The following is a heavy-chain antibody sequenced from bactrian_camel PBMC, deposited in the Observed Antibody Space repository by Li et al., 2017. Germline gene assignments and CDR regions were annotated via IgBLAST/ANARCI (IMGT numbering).Heavy chain of an antibody. CDR3: ALGGDACSRQISTPEFGV. D-gene: IGHD3*01. CDR1: GFTLSYYW. J-gene: IGHJ6*01. V-gene: IGHV3S6*01. Sequence: HVQLVESGGGLVRPGGSLRLSCATSGFTLSYYWMYWVRQAPGNECEMVGVTDGAGDAVYAASVKGRFTISRDNAKTTAYLQMDSLKPEDTAMYYCALGGDACSRQISTPEFGVWGQGTQVTVS. CDR2: VTDGAGDA.